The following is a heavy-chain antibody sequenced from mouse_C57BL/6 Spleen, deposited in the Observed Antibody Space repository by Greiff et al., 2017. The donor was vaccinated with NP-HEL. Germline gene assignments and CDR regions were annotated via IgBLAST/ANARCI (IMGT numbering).Heavy chain of an antibody. CDR1: GYTFTDYN. D-gene: IGHD2-4*01. CDR2: INPNNGGT. Sequence: EVQVVESGPELVKPGASVKMSCKASGYTFTDYNMHWVKQSHGKSLEWIGYINPNNGGTSYNQKFKGKATLTVNKSSSTAYMELRSLTSEDSAVYYCARSEDYTWFAYWGQGTLVTVSA. CDR3: ARSEDYTWFAY. V-gene: IGHV1-22*01. J-gene: IGHJ3*01.